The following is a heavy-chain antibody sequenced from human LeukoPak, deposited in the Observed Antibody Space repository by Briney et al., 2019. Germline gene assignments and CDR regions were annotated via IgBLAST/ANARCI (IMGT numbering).Heavy chain of an antibody. J-gene: IGHJ5*02. CDR1: GFTFSSYA. CDR3: AKDLAMVRGVQYNWFDP. V-gene: IGHV3-23*01. D-gene: IGHD3-10*01. Sequence: GGSLRPSCAASGFTFSSYAMSWVRQAPGKGLEWVSAISGSGGSTYYADSVKGRFTISRDNSKNTLYLQMNSLRAEDTAVYYCAKDLAMVRGVQYNWFDPWGQGTLVTVSS. CDR2: ISGSGGST.